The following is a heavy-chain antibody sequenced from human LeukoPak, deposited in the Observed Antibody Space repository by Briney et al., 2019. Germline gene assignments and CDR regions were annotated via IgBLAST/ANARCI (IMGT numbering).Heavy chain of an antibody. Sequence: SETLSLTCTVSGGSISSYYWSWIRQPPGKGLEWIGYIYYSGSTNYNPSLKSRVTISVDTSKNQFSLKLTSVTAADTAVYYCAAGSGSGGYLSGCFVLWGRGTLVIVSS. D-gene: IGHD6-25*01. V-gene: IGHV4-59*01. J-gene: IGHJ2*01. CDR3: AAGSGSGGYLSGCFVL. CDR1: GGSISSYY. CDR2: IYYSGST.